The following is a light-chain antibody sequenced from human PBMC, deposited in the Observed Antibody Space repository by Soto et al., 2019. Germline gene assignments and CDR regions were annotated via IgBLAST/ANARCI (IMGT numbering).Light chain of an antibody. CDR1: SSDVGGYNY. J-gene: IGLJ2*01. CDR2: DVS. V-gene: IGLV2-14*03. Sequence: QSALTQPASVSGSPGQSITISRTGTSSDVGGYNYVSWYQQHPGKAPKVMIYDVSNRPSGVSNRFSGSKSGNTASLTISGLQAEDEADDYCSSYTGSSTSVIFGGGTKLTVL. CDR3: SSYTGSSTSVI.